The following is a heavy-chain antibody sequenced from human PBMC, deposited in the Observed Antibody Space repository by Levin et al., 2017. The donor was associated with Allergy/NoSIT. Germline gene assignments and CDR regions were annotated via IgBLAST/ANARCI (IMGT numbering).Heavy chain of an antibody. CDR1: GFLFSDYG. D-gene: IGHD3-10*01. CDR2: IWYDGSSK. Sequence: SCAASGFLFSDYGMHWVRQAPGKGLEWMAVIWYDGSSKYYGDSVKGRFTISRDNSKNTLYLQMNSLRAEDTAVYYCARGGRSGSKFGVDYWGKGALVSVSS. J-gene: IGHJ4*02. V-gene: IGHV3-33*01. CDR3: ARGGRSGSKFGVDY.